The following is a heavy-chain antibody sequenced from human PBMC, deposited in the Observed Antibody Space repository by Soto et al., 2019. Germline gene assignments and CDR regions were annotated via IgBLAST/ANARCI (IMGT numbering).Heavy chain of an antibody. CDR3: AKDLSSSWYPQY. CDR2: ISGSGNTT. CDR1: GFTFSSYA. D-gene: IGHD6-13*01. Sequence: EVQLLESGGGLVQPGGSLRLSCAASGFTFSSYAMTWVRRAPGKGLEWVSAISGSGNTTYYADSVKGRFTISRDSSKNTLYLHMNSLRAEDTAVYSCAKDLSSSWYPQYWGQGTLVTVPS. V-gene: IGHV3-23*01. J-gene: IGHJ4*02.